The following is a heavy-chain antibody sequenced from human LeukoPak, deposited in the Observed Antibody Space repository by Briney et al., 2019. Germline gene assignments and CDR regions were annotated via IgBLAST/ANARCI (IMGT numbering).Heavy chain of an antibody. J-gene: IGHJ4*01. V-gene: IGHV3-48*01. D-gene: IGHD3-9*01. CDR1: GFTFSRFS. Sequence: PGGSLRLSCAASGFTFSRFSMNWVRQFAGKGLGWISYINSNGNIGYADSVKGRFTISRDDAKNSLFLQMNSLRAEDTAVYYCARDKDWAFDFWGHGTLVTVSS. CDR3: ARDKDWAFDF. CDR2: INSNGNI.